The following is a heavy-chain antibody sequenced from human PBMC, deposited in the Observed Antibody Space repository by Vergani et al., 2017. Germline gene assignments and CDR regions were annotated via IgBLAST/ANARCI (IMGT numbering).Heavy chain of an antibody. J-gene: IGHJ6*02. Sequence: QVQLVQSGAEVKKPGSSVKVSCKASGGTFSSYAISWVRQAPGQGLEWMGGIIPIFGTANYAQKFQGRVTITADESTSTAYMELSSLRSEDTAVYYCARGVLLWVGESRINYYYYGMDVWGQGTTVTVSS. D-gene: IGHD3-10*01. CDR1: GGTFSSYA. V-gene: IGHV1-69*01. CDR2: IIPIFGTA. CDR3: ARGVLLWVGESRINYYYYGMDV.